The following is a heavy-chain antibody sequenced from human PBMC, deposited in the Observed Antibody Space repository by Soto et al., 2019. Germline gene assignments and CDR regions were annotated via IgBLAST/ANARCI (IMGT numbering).Heavy chain of an antibody. CDR1: GGTFSSYA. D-gene: IGHD4-17*01. V-gene: IGHV1-69*13. Sequence: SVKFSCKDSGGTFSSYAISWVRQAPGQGLEWMGGIIPIFGTANYAQKFQGRVTITADESTSTAYMELSSLRSEDTAVYYCARGVYGDFLDYWGQGTLVTVSS. CDR2: IIPIFGTA. CDR3: ARGVYGDFLDY. J-gene: IGHJ4*02.